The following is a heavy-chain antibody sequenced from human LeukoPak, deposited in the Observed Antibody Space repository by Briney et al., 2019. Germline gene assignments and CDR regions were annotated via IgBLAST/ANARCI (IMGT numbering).Heavy chain of an antibody. Sequence: GGSLRLSCAASGFTFDDYTMHWVRQAPGKGLEWVSLISWDGGSTYYADSVKGRFTISRDNSKNSLYLQMNSLRTEDTALYYCAISYWGALYSSSGVAPYSFDYWGQGTLVTVSS. CDR2: ISWDGGST. CDR3: AISYWGALYSSSGVAPYSFDY. V-gene: IGHV3-43*01. D-gene: IGHD6-6*01. J-gene: IGHJ4*02. CDR1: GFTFDDYT.